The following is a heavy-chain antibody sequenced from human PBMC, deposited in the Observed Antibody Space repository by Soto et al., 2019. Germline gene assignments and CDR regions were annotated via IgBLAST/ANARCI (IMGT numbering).Heavy chain of an antibody. Sequence: QVQLVQSGAEVKKPGASVKVSCKASGYTFTSYAMHWVRQAPGQRLEWMGWINAGNGNTKYSQKFQGRVTITRDTSASIAYMELSSLRSEDTAVYYCARGGSLYWYFDLWGRGTLVTVS. CDR3: ARGGSLYWYFDL. V-gene: IGHV1-3*01. J-gene: IGHJ2*01. CDR1: GYTFTSYA. D-gene: IGHD1-26*01. CDR2: INAGNGNT.